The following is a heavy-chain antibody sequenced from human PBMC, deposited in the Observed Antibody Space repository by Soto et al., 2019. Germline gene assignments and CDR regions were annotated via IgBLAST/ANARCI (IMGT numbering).Heavy chain of an antibody. Sequence: ASVKVSCKASGGTFSSYAISWVLQAPGQWLEWMGGIIPIFGTANYAQKFQGRVTITADESTSTAYMELNSLRSEDTAVYYCARDLPHICSSTSCYTDSTFDAFDIWGQGTMVTVSS. CDR2: IIPIFGTA. CDR3: ARDLPHICSSTSCYTDSTFDAFDI. V-gene: IGHV1-69*13. J-gene: IGHJ3*02. D-gene: IGHD2-2*01. CDR1: GGTFSSYA.